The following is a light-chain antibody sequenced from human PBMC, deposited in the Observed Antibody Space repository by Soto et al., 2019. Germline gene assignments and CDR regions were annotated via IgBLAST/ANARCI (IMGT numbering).Light chain of an antibody. CDR1: HSVSSS. CDR2: GAS. J-gene: IGKJ5*01. CDR3: QQRSNWMIT. Sequence: EVVMTQSPATLSVSPGERATLSCRASHSVSSSLAWYQQKHGKDPRLLISGASTSAAGIPARLSGSGSGTEFTLNISSLQSEDFAVYYCQQRSNWMITFGQGTRLEIK. V-gene: IGKV3-15*01.